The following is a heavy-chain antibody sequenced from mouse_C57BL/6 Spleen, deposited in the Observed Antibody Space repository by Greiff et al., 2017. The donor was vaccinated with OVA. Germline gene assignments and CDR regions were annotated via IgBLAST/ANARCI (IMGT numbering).Heavy chain of an antibody. CDR2: INPSSGYT. CDR1: GYTFTSYW. D-gene: IGHD2-5*01. Sequence: VQLQQSGAELAKPGASVKLSCKASGYTFTSYWMHWVKQRPGQGLEWIGYINPSSGYTKYNQKFKDKATLTADKSSSTAYMQLSSLTYEDSAVYYCAVYSNDWYFDVWGTGTTVTVSS. V-gene: IGHV1-7*01. CDR3: AVYSNDWYFDV. J-gene: IGHJ1*03.